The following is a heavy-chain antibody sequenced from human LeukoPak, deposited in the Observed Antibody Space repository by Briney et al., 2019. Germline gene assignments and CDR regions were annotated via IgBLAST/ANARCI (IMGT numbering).Heavy chain of an antibody. Sequence: GGSLRLSCAASGFTFSSYSMNWVRQAPGKGLEWVSSISSSSSYIYYADSVKGRFTISRDNAKNSLYLRMNSLRAEDTAVYYCAREIYGSGSYYTDAFDIWGQGTMVTVSS. CDR2: ISSSSSYI. J-gene: IGHJ3*02. V-gene: IGHV3-21*01. CDR3: AREIYGSGSYYTDAFDI. CDR1: GFTFSSYS. D-gene: IGHD3-10*01.